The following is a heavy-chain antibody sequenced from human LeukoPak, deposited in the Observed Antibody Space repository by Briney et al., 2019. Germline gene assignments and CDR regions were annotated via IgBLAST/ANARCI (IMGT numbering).Heavy chain of an antibody. D-gene: IGHD3-22*01. CDR1: GGSISSYY. J-gene: IGHJ4*02. Sequence: PSETLSLTCTVSGGSISSYYWSWIRQPPGKGLAWIGYIYYSGSTSYNPSLKSRVTISVDTSNNQFSLKLSSVTAADTAVYYCARDTSGYRRGSFDYWGQGTLVTVSS. CDR3: ARDTSGYRRGSFDY. V-gene: IGHV4-59*01. CDR2: IYYSGST.